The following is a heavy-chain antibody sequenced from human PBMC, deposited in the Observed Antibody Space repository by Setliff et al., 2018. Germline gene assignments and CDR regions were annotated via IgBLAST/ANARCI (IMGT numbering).Heavy chain of an antibody. CDR2: INKDGSER. CDR1: GLIFSNNW. Sequence: GGSLRLSCVASGLIFSNNWMSWVRQAPGKGLEWVTNINKDGSERNYVDSVKGRFTISRDNAKNSVYLQMNSLRADDTAVYYCARGGAWDAHYYDSSGSGGSDYWGQGTLVTVSS. CDR3: ARGGAWDAHYYDSSGSGGSDY. J-gene: IGHJ4*02. V-gene: IGHV3-7*03. D-gene: IGHD3-22*01.